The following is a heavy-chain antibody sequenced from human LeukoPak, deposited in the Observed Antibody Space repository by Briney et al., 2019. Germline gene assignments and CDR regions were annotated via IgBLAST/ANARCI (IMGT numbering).Heavy chain of an antibody. Sequence: ASVKVARKASGYTFTSYGISWVRQAPGQGLEWMGWISAYNGNTNYAQKLQGRVTMTTDTSTSTAYMELRSLRSDDTAVYYCARDRDIYCSGGSCYIGYYYMDVWGKGTTVTVSS. CDR2: ISAYNGNT. CDR1: GYTFTSYG. CDR3: ARDRDIYCSGGSCYIGYYYMDV. D-gene: IGHD2-15*01. J-gene: IGHJ6*03. V-gene: IGHV1-18*01.